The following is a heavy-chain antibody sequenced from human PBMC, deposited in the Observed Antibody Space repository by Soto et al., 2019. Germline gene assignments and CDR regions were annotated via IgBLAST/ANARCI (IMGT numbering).Heavy chain of an antibody. CDR3: AREGGDGYNNS. J-gene: IGHJ4*02. V-gene: IGHV1-69*02. CDR1: GGTFSSYT. D-gene: IGHD4-4*01. Sequence: QVQLVQSGAEVKKPGSSVKVSCKASGGTFSSYTISWVRQAPGQGLEWMGRIIPILGIANYAQKFQGRVTVTPXKSTSTADMELSSLRSEDTAVYYCAREGGDGYNNSWGQGTLVTVSS. CDR2: IIPILGIA.